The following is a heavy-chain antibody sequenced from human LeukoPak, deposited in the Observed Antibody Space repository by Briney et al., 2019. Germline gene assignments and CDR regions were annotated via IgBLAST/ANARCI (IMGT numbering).Heavy chain of an antibody. CDR1: GGSISSYY. CDR3: ARDAMVRGVVDP. V-gene: IGHV4-4*07. D-gene: IGHD3-10*01. CDR2: VYTSGST. Sequence: SETLSLTCTVSGGSISSYYWSWIRQPAGKGLEWIGRVYTSGSTNYNPSLKSRVTMSVDTSKNQFSLKLSSVTAADTAVYYCARDAMVRGVVDPWGQGTLVTVSS. J-gene: IGHJ5*02.